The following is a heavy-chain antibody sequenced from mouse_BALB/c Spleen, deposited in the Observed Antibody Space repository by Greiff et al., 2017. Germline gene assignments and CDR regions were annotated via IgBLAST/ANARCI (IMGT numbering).Heavy chain of an antibody. D-gene: IGHD5-5*01. CDR1: GYTFTSYW. J-gene: IGHJ2*01. V-gene: IGHV1-69*02. CDR2: IDPSDSYT. Sequence: QVQLQQPGAELVKPGASVKLSCKASGYTFTSYWMHWVKQRPGQGLEWIGEIDPSDSYTNYNQKFKGKATLTVDKSSSTAYMQLSSLTSEDSAVYYCARGITTHGYFDYWGQGTTLTVSA. CDR3: ARGITTHGYFDY.